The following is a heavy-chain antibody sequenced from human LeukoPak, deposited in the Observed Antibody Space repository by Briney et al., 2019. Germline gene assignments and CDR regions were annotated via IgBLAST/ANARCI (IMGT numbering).Heavy chain of an antibody. CDR2: ISAYNGNT. J-gene: IGHJ6*03. V-gene: IGHV1-18*04. D-gene: IGHD2-8*01. CDR3: ARCMSRHYYYMDV. CDR1: GYTFTGYY. Sequence: GASVKVSCNASGYTFTGYYMHWVRQAPGQGLEWMGWISAYNGNTNYAQKLQGRVTMTTDTSTSTAYMELRSLRSDDTAVYYCARCMSRHYYYMDVWGKGTTVTVSS.